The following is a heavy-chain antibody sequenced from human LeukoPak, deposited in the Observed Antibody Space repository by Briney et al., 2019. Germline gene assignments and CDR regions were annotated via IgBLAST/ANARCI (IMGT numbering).Heavy chain of an antibody. Sequence: PGGSLRLSCAASGFTFSSYAMSWVRQAPGKGLEWSGSIYYSGSTYDNPSLKSRVTISVDTSKNQFSLKLSSVTAADTAVYYCAREGYDILTGSGVYWGQGTLVTVSS. CDR1: GFTFSSYA. J-gene: IGHJ4*02. V-gene: IGHV4-39*07. CDR3: AREGYDILTGSGVY. CDR2: IYYSGST. D-gene: IGHD3-9*01.